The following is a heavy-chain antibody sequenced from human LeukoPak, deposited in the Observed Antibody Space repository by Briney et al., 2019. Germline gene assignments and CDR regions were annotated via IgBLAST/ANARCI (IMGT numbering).Heavy chain of an antibody. J-gene: IGHJ6*02. Sequence: ASVKVSCKASGYTFTSYDINWVRQATGQGLEWMGWMNPNSGNTGYAQKFQGRVTMTRNTSISTAYMELSSLRSEDTAVYYCARFGVVVPAASYGMDVWGQGTTVTVSS. D-gene: IGHD2-2*01. V-gene: IGHV1-8*01. CDR3: ARFGVVVPAASYGMDV. CDR2: MNPNSGNT. CDR1: GYTFTSYD.